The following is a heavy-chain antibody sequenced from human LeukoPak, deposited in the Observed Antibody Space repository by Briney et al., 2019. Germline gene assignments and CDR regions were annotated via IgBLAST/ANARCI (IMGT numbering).Heavy chain of an antibody. CDR1: GFTFSSYW. Sequence: GGSLRLSCAASGFTFSSYWMSWVRQAPGKGLEWVANIKQDGSEKYYVDSVKGRFTISRDNAKNSLYLQMNSLRAEDTAVYYCARDHGSGSYSFDYWGQGTLVTVSS. CDR3: ARDHGSGSYSFDY. J-gene: IGHJ4*02. CDR2: IKQDGSEK. V-gene: IGHV3-7*01. D-gene: IGHD3-10*01.